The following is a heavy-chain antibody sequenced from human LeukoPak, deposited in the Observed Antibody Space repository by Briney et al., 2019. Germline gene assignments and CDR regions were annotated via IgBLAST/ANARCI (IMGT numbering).Heavy chain of an antibody. Sequence: GASVKVSCKASGYTFTGYYMHWVRQAPGQGLEWMGGIIPIFGTANYAQKFQGRVTITADESASTVYMELSSLRSEDTAVYYCARDARQDIVVVPAARQYYFDYWGQGTLVTVSS. CDR1: GYTFTGYY. CDR3: ARDARQDIVVVPAARQYYFDY. CDR2: IIPIFGTA. D-gene: IGHD2-2*01. V-gene: IGHV1-69*13. J-gene: IGHJ4*02.